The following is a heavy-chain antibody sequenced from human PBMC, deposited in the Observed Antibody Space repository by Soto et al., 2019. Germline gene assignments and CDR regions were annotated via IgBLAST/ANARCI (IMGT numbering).Heavy chain of an antibody. CDR3: ARDYCTNGVCYQGPFDY. Sequence: SETLSLTCAVYGGSXSGYYWSWIRQPPGKGLEWIGEINHSGSTNYNPSLKSRVTISVDTSKNQFSLKLSSVTAADTAVYYCARDYCTNGVCYQGPFDYWGQGTLVTVSS. J-gene: IGHJ4*02. CDR2: INHSGST. CDR1: GGSXSGYY. D-gene: IGHD2-8*01. V-gene: IGHV4-34*01.